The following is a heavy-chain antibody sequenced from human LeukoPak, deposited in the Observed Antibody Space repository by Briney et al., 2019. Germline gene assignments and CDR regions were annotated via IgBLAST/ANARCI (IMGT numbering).Heavy chain of an antibody. D-gene: IGHD5-18*01. CDR3: ARHGGSSYGSYHFDF. V-gene: IGHV4-39*01. CDR1: GGSISSSSYY. Sequence: PSETLSLTCTVSGGSISSSSYYWGWIRQPPGKGLEWIGTIYYSGSTYYNPSLKSRVTISVDTSKNQFSLKLSSVTAADTAVYYCARHGGSSYGSYHFDFWGQGTLVTVSS. J-gene: IGHJ4*02. CDR2: IYYSGST.